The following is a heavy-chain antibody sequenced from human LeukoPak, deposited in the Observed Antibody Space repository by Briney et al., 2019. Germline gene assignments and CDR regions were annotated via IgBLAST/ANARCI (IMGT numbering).Heavy chain of an antibody. CDR3: TRVGYIDEGIDY. J-gene: IGHJ4*02. CDR1: GLPFSSYW. V-gene: IGHV3-7*04. D-gene: IGHD5-24*01. Sequence: GGSLRLSCVASGLPFSSYWMTWVRQAPGKGLEWVANIKQDGSKKSYVDSVKGRFTISRDNAKNSLYLQMNSLRAEDTAIYYCTRVGYIDEGIDYWGQGTLVTVSS. CDR2: IKQDGSKK.